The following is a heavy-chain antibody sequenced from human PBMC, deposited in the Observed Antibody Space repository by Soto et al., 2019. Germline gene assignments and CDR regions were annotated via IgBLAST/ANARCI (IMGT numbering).Heavy chain of an antibody. CDR3: ARNRGQWLVLVDAFDI. D-gene: IGHD6-19*01. V-gene: IGHV5-51*01. J-gene: IGHJ3*02. CDR1: GVTFTNSW. Sequence: VESLRVSCKGVGVTFTNSWSAWVRQMTGKGLEWMGIIYPGDSDSRYSPSFQGQVTISADKSISTAYLQWSSLKASDTAMYYCARNRGQWLVLVDAFDIWGQGTMVTVS. CDR2: IYPGDSDS.